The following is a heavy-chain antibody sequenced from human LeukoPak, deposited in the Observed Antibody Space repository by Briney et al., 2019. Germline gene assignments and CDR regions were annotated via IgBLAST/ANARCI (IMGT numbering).Heavy chain of an antibody. CDR3: ARDRESLGYSSSWPFDY. J-gene: IGHJ4*02. CDR2: INPNSDGT. D-gene: IGHD6-13*01. Sequence: GASVKLASKASGYTFTGYYMHWVLQPPGQGLECMVWINPNSDGTNYAQKFQGRVTMTRDTSISTAYMELSRLRSDDTDVYYCARDRESLGYSSSWPFDYWGQGTLVTVSS. V-gene: IGHV1-2*02. CDR1: GYTFTGYY.